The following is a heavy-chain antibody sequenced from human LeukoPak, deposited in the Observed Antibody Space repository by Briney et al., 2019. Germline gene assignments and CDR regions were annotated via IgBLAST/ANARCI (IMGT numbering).Heavy chain of an antibody. D-gene: IGHD1-20*01. CDR3: ARVYITATPGGWFGP. CDR2: IYYSGNA. CDR1: GVSIGSNSYY. V-gene: IGHV4-39*01. J-gene: IGHJ5*02. Sequence: PSETLSLTCSVSGVSIGSNSYYWGWIRQPPGKGLGYIGTIYYSGNAYYNPSLESRVTISVDTSENQFTLRLSSVTAADTAAYYCARVYITATPGGWFGPWGQGTLVAVSS.